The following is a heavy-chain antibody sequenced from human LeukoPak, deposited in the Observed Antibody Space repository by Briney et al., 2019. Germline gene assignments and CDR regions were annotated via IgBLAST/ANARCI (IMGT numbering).Heavy chain of an antibody. D-gene: IGHD3-3*01. V-gene: IGHV1-69*05. CDR2: IIPIFGTA. Sequence: ASVKVSCKASGGTFSSYAISWVRQAPGQGLEWMGGIIPIFGTANYAQKFQVRVTITTDESTSTAYMELSSLRSEDTAVYYCAREITIFGVVTLNNYFDPWGQGTLVTVSS. J-gene: IGHJ5*02. CDR1: GGTFSSYA. CDR3: AREITIFGVVTLNNYFDP.